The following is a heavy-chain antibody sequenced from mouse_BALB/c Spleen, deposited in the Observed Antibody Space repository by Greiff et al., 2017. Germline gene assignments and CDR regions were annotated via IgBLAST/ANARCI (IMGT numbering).Heavy chain of an antibody. CDR2: ISYSGST. D-gene: IGHD2-4*01. Sequence: EVQLQESGPSLVKPSQTLSLTCSVTGDSITSGYWNWIRKFPGNKLEYMGYISYSGSTYYNPSLKSRISITRDTSKNQYYLQLNSVTTEDTATYYCARLGYDYDMAMDYWGQGTSVTVSS. CDR3: ARLGYDYDMAMDY. CDR1: GDSITSGY. J-gene: IGHJ4*01. V-gene: IGHV3-8*02.